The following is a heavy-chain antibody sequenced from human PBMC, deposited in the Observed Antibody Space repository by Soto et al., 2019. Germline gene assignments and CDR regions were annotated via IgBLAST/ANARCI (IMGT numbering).Heavy chain of an antibody. CDR2: ISGSGGST. D-gene: IGHD6-13*01. Sequence: GGSLRLSCAASGFTFSSYAMSWVRQAPGKGLEWVSAISGSGGSTYYADSVKGRFTISRDNSKNTLYLQMNSLRAEDTAVYYCAKNRLGSSWPYYFDYWGQGTLVTVSS. V-gene: IGHV3-23*01. CDR3: AKNRLGSSWPYYFDY. J-gene: IGHJ4*02. CDR1: GFTFSSYA.